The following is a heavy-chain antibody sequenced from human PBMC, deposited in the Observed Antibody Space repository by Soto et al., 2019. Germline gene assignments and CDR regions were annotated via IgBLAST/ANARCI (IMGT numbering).Heavy chain of an antibody. CDR2: IIPKLGIT. V-gene: IGHV1-69*02. CDR1: VGTFSDYN. Sequence: VQLVQSGAEVKRPGSSVKVSCKAPVGTFSDYNIAWVRQARGQGLEWTGRIIPKLGITNYAHKFQDRVRITADKATSTAYMELTSLRYEDTAVYFCARVEGTRTTNFYHYVDVWGEGTSVTVS. CDR3: ARVEGTRTTNFYHYVDV. D-gene: IGHD2-8*01. J-gene: IGHJ6*03.